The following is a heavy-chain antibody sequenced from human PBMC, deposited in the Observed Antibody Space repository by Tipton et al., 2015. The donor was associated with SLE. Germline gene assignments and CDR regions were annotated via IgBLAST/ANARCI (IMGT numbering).Heavy chain of an antibody. CDR1: GFGFDRYA. Sequence: GSLRLSCAASGFGFDRYAMNWVRQAPGKGLEWVSSISDSGGSTYYVDSVRGRFTISRDNSKNMLYLQMNSLRAEDTAVYYCAKSWGWGSEDWGQGTLVTVSS. D-gene: IGHD7-27*01. CDR3: AKSWGWGSED. CDR2: ISDSGGST. V-gene: IGHV3-23*01. J-gene: IGHJ4*02.